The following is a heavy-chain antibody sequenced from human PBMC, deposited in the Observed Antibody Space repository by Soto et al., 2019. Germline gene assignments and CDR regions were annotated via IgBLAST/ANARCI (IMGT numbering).Heavy chain of an antibody. CDR3: ARHGQPKKGKYYFDD. Sequence: PETLSLTCTVSGVSISSYYWSWIRQPPGKGLEWIGYIYYSGSTNYNPSLKSRVTRSVDTSKNQFSLKLSAVTAADTALYYCARHGQPKKGKYYFDDWGRGTLVTLSS. CDR2: IYYSGST. V-gene: IGHV4-59*08. J-gene: IGHJ4*02. CDR1: GVSISSYY.